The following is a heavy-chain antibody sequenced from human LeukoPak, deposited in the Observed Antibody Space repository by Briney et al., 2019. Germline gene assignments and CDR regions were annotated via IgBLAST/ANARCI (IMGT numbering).Heavy chain of an antibody. CDR2: IYTSGST. J-gene: IGHJ4*02. V-gene: IGHV4-4*07. Sequence: SETLSLTCTVSGGSISSYYRSWIRQPAGKGLEWIGRIYTSGSTNYNPSLKSRVTMSVDTSKNQFSLKLSSVTAADTAVYYCARDGAELARSFDYWGQGTLVTVSS. D-gene: IGHD1-26*01. CDR1: GGSISSYY. CDR3: ARDGAELARSFDY.